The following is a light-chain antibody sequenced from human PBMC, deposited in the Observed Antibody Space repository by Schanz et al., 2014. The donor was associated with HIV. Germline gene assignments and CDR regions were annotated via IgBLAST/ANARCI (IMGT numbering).Light chain of an antibody. V-gene: IGLV2-8*01. CDR3: ISYTSDTVL. CDR1: SSDVGDYNY. J-gene: IGLJ2*01. CDR2: EVS. Sequence: QSVLTQPASASGSPGQSVTISCTGTSSDVGDYNYVSWYQQHPGTAPKIMIYEVSKRPSGVPDRFSGSKSGNTASLTISGLQPEDEADYYCISYTSDTVLFGGGTKLTVL.